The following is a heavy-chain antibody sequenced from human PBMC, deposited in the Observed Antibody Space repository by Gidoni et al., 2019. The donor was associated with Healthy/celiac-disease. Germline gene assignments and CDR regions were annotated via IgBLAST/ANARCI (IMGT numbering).Heavy chain of an antibody. Sequence: EVQLVESGGGLVQPGGSLRLSCAASGFTFSSYSMNWVRQAPGKGLEWVSYISSSSSTIYYADSVKGRFTISRDNAKNSLYLQMNSLRAEDTAVYYCARSIAAAGYPFDYWGQGTLVTVSS. CDR1: GFTFSSYS. CDR3: ARSIAAAGYPFDY. D-gene: IGHD6-13*01. J-gene: IGHJ4*02. V-gene: IGHV3-48*01. CDR2: ISSSSSTI.